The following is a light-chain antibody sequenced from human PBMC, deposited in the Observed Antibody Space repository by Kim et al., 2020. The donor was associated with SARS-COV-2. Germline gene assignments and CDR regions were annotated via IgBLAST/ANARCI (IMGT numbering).Light chain of an antibody. J-gene: IGLJ2*01. CDR1: KLGDKY. CDR2: QDS. CDR3: QAWDSSTVV. Sequence: LAPGQTASITCSGDKLGDKYACWYQQKPGQSPVLVIYQDSKRPSGIPERFSGSNSGNTATLTISGTQAMDEADYYCQAWDSSTVVFGGGTQLTVL. V-gene: IGLV3-1*01.